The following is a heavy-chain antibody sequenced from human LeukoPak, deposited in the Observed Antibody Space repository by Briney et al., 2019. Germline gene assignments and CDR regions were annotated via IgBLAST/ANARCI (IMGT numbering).Heavy chain of an antibody. V-gene: IGHV3-11*01. J-gene: IGHJ4*02. CDR2: ISSESHTI. Sequence: PGGSLRLSCAASGFTFVDFYMSWIRQTPGKGLEWLSYISSESHTIYYSDSVKGRFTISRDNAKKSLYLQMDSLRVEDTAIYYSARAAHSGSSSRYFDYWAQGILVTVSS. D-gene: IGHD6-19*01. CDR1: GFTFVDFY. CDR3: ARAAHSGSSSRYFDY.